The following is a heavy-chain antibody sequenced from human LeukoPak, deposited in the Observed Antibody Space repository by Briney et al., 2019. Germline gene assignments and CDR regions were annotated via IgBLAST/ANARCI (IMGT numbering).Heavy chain of an antibody. CDR1: GFTFDEYG. Sequence: GRSLRLSCAASGFTFDEYGMHWVRQAPGKGLEWVSGISWNSGNKGYAGSVKGRFTISRDNAKNSLDLQMNSLGGEDTALYFCAKDACSSTTCSFDYWGQGTLVTVSS. D-gene: IGHD2-2*01. J-gene: IGHJ4*02. CDR2: ISWNSGNK. V-gene: IGHV3-9*01. CDR3: AKDACSSTTCSFDY.